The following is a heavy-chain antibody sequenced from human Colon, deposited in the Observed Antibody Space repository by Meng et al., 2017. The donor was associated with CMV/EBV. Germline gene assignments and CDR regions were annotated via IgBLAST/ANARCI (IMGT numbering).Heavy chain of an antibody. Sequence: GPGAVKLWVTPACTSPGTGRCIITVYCSWHRQPAGEGLEWLGRIFTHRNPDYNPSLNRRATIWLVTSHNQFSLKLTSVTAADTAVYYCVRGGYSGTQTGGVQEYWGQGTLVTVSS. V-gene: IGHV4-4*07. CDR3: VRGGYSGTQTGGVQEY. CDR1: GRCIITVY. CDR2: IFTHRNP. D-gene: IGHD5-12*01. J-gene: IGHJ4*02.